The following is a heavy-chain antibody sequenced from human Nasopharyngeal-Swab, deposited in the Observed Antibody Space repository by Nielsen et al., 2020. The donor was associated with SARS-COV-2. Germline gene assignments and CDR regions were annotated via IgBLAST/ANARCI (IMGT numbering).Heavy chain of an antibody. CDR3: AKRDDYYESSGLGD. Sequence: GESLKISCAASGFTFSSYAMSWVRQAPGKGLEWVSVISGSGGSTYYADSVKGRFTTSRDNSKNTLYLQMNSLRAEDTAVYYCAKRDDYYESSGLGDWGQGTLVTVSS. J-gene: IGHJ4*02. V-gene: IGHV3-23*01. CDR2: ISGSGGST. D-gene: IGHD3-22*01. CDR1: GFTFSSYA.